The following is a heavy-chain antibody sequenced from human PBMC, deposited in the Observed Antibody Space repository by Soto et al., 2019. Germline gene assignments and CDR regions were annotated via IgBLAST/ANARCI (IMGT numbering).Heavy chain of an antibody. V-gene: IGHV3-30-3*01. J-gene: IGHJ4*02. CDR3: ARVPSSSGRAHFDY. D-gene: IGHD2-15*01. CDR2: ISYDGSNK. Sequence: ESGGGVVQPGRSLRLSCAASGFTFSSYAMHWVRQAPCKGLEWVAVISYDGSNKYYADSVKGRFTISRDNSKNTLYLQMNSLRAEDTAVYYCARVPSSSGRAHFDYWGQGTLVTVSS. CDR1: GFTFSSYA.